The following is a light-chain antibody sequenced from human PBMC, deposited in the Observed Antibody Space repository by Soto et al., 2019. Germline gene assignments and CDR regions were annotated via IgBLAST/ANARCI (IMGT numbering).Light chain of an antibody. V-gene: IGKV3-20*01. Sequence: EIVLTPSPGTLSLSPVERATLSCRASQSVSSSYLAWYQQKPGQAPRLLIYGASSRATGIPDRFSGSGSGTDFTLTISRLEPEDFAVYYCQQSASSVTFGQGTRLEI. J-gene: IGKJ5*01. CDR1: QSVSSSY. CDR3: QQSASSVT. CDR2: GAS.